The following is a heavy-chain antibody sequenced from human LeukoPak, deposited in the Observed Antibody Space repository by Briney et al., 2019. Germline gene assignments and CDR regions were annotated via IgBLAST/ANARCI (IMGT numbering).Heavy chain of an antibody. D-gene: IGHD4-23*01. J-gene: IGHJ4*02. CDR3: ARSRHSPTVVRGDY. V-gene: IGHV3-53*01. CDR1: GFTVSSNY. CDR2: IYSGGNT. Sequence: GGSLRLSCAASGFTVSSNYMSWVRQAPGKGLEWVSIIYSGGNTYYADSVKGRFTISRDNSKNTLYLQMNSLRVEDTAVYYCARSRHSPTVVRGDYWGQGSLVTVSS.